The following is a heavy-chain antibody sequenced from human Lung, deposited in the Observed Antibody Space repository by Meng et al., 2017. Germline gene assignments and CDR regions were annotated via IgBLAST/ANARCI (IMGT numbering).Heavy chain of an antibody. D-gene: IGHD6-13*01. CDR2: IDPNNDHT. Sequence: GQFGAEVKKPWSSVKLSCKPSGYTFAAYWIHWLRQAPGQGLEWMGRIDPNNDHTQYAQNFQGRVTMTSDTSISTVYMELNGLRSDDTAVYYCARDEDISAAGKLFGDYWGQGTLVTVSS. V-gene: IGHV1-2*06. J-gene: IGHJ4*02. CDR1: GYTFAAYW. CDR3: ARDEDISAAGKLFGDY.